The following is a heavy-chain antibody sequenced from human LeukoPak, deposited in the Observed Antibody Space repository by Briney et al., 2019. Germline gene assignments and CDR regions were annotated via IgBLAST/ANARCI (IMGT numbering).Heavy chain of an antibody. Sequence: ASVKVSCKASGYTFTSYGISWVRQAPGQGLKWMGWTSPYNGNTNYAQNLQGRVTMTTDTSTSTAYMELRSLRSDDTAVYYCARVVVAGGGNWFDPWGQGTLVTVSS. CDR2: TSPYNGNT. V-gene: IGHV1-18*04. CDR1: GYTFTSYG. J-gene: IGHJ5*02. D-gene: IGHD6-19*01. CDR3: ARVVVAGGGNWFDP.